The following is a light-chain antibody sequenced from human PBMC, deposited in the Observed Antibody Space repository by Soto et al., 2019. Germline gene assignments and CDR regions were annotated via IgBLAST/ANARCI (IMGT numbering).Light chain of an antibody. Sequence: QSVLTQPASVSGSPGQSITISCTGTSSDVGSYNLVSWYQQHPGKAPKLMIYEGSKRPSGVSNRFSGSKSGNTASLTISGLQAEDEADYYCCSYAGSSTPFGGATHLTVL. J-gene: IGLJ2*01. CDR3: CSYAGSSTP. CDR1: SSDVGSYNL. V-gene: IGLV2-23*01. CDR2: EGS.